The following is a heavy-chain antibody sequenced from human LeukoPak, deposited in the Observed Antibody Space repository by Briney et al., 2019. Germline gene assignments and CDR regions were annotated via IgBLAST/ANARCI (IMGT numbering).Heavy chain of an antibody. CDR3: GSGSYYFDY. Sequence: SETLSLTCTVSGGSISSYYWSWIRQPPGKGLEWIGYIYYSGSTKYNPSLRSRVTISVDTSKNQFSLKLSSVTAADTAVYYCGSGSYYFDYWGQGTLVTVST. V-gene: IGHV4-59*08. CDR2: IYYSGST. D-gene: IGHD3-10*01. CDR1: GGSISSYY. J-gene: IGHJ4*02.